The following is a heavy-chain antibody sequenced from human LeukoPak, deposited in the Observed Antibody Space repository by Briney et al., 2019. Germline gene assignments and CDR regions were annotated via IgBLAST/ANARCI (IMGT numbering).Heavy chain of an antibody. D-gene: IGHD3-10*01. Sequence: PGGSLRLSCAASGFTFSSYSMNWVRQAPGKGLEWVSYISSSSSTIYYADSVKGRFTISRDNAKNSLYLQMNSLRAEDTAVYYCAGLWFGEGQGNWGQGTLVTVSS. CDR1: GFTFSSYS. J-gene: IGHJ4*02. CDR2: ISSSSSTI. CDR3: AGLWFGEGQGN. V-gene: IGHV3-48*01.